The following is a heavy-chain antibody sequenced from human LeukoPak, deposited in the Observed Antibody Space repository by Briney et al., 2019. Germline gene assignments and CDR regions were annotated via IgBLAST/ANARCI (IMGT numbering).Heavy chain of an antibody. CDR3: ARLTEGW. CDR1: GGSIGSYY. CDR2: VYYTGRT. Sequence: SETLSLTCIDSGGSIGSYYWSWVRQTPGKGLEWIGYVYYTGRTNYNPSLKGRVTIFVDTSKNQFSLKLSSVTAADTAVYYCARLTEGWWGQGALVTVSS. V-gene: IGHV4-59*08. J-gene: IGHJ4*02. D-gene: IGHD2-15*01.